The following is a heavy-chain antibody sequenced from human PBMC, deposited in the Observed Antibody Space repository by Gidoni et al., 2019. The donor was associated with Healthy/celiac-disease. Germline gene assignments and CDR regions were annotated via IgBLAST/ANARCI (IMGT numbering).Heavy chain of an antibody. J-gene: IGHJ4*02. CDR3: ARDHSLRRWGY. Sequence: EVQLVASGGGLVQPGGSLRLSCAASGFTVSSNYMSWVRQAPGKGLEWVSVIYSGGSTYYADSVKGRVTISRDNSKNTLYLQMNSLRAEDTAVYYCARDHSLRRWGYWGQGTLVTVSS. V-gene: IGHV3-66*01. D-gene: IGHD3-16*01. CDR2: IYSGGST. CDR1: GFTVSSNY.